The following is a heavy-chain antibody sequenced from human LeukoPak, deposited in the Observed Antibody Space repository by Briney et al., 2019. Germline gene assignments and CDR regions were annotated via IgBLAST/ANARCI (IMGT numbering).Heavy chain of an antibody. CDR2: IYHSGGT. J-gene: IGHJ4*02. V-gene: IGHV4-4*02. Sequence: SGTLSLTCAVSGGSISSSNWWSWVRQPPGKGLEWIGDIYHSGGTNYSPSLKSRITMSVDKSKNQFSLKLSSVTAADTAMYYCARVGSGAGVAPFEYWGQGTLVTVSS. CDR3: ARVGSGAGVAPFEY. CDR1: GGSISSSNW. D-gene: IGHD6-19*01.